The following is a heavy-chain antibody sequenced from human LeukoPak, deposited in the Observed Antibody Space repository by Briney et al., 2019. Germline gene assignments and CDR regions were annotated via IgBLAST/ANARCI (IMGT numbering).Heavy chain of an antibody. J-gene: IGHJ4*02. V-gene: IGHV3-23*01. CDR3: ASSKYAVTAYYFDY. CDR2: ISGSGGST. D-gene: IGHD4-17*01. CDR1: GFTFSSYA. Sequence: GGSLRLSCAASGFTFSSYAMSWVRQAPGKGLEWVSAISGSGGSTYYADSVKGRFTISRDNSKNTLYLQMNSLRAEDTAVYYCASSKYAVTAYYFDYWGQGTLVTVSS.